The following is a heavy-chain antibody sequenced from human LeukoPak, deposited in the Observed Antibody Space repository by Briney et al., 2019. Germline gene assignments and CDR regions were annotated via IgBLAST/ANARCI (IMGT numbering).Heavy chain of an antibody. D-gene: IGHD6-13*01. Sequence: GGSLRLSCAASGFTFSSYGMHWVRQAPGKGLEWVAVISYDGSNKYYADSVKGRFTISRDNSKNTLYLQMNSLRAEDTAVYYCAKVSPLTIAYYGMDVWGQGTTVTVSS. CDR1: GFTFSSYG. J-gene: IGHJ6*02. CDR3: AKVSPLTIAYYGMDV. CDR2: ISYDGSNK. V-gene: IGHV3-30*18.